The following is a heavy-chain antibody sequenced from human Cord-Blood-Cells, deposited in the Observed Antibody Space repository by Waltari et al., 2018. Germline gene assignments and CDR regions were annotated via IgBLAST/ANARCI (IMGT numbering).Heavy chain of an antibody. CDR3: ARDVGGGALDY. D-gene: IGHD3-16*01. J-gene: IGHJ4*02. Sequence: QVQLVQSGAEVKKPGASVKVSCKASGHTFTGYYMHWVRQAPGQGLGWMGWINPNSGGTDYAPKVQGWGSRPRATCIRTAYMELGRLRSDDTAVYYCARDVGGGALDYWGQGTLVTVSS. CDR2: INPNSGGT. V-gene: IGHV1-2*04. CDR1: GHTFTGYY.